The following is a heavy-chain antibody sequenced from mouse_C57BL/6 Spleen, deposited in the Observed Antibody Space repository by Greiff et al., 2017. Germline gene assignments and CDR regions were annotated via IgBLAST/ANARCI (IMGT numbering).Heavy chain of an antibody. Sequence: QVQLQQSGAELVRPGTSVKVSCKASGYAFTNYLIEWVKQRPGQGLEWIGVINPGSGGTNYNEKFKGKATLTADKSSSTAYMQLSSLTSEDSAVYFCARSGGLRLVSDYFDYWGQGTTLTVSS. J-gene: IGHJ2*01. CDR1: GYAFTNYL. CDR2: INPGSGGT. V-gene: IGHV1-54*01. CDR3: ARSGGLRLVSDYFDY. D-gene: IGHD2-4*01.